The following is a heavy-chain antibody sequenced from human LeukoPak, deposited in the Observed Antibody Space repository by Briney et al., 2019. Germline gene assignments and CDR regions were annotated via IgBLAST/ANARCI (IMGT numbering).Heavy chain of an antibody. V-gene: IGHV4-30-4*07. D-gene: IGHD5-18*01. CDR3: AKVGYSYGLALSKHFDY. CDR2: IYYSGST. CDR1: GGSISSGGYS. Sequence: SETLSLTCAVSGGSISSGGYSWSWIRQPPGKGLEWIGYIYYSGSTYYNPSLKSRVTISVDTSKNQFSLKLSSVTAEDTAVYYCAKVGYSYGLALSKHFDYWGQGTLVTVSS. J-gene: IGHJ4*02.